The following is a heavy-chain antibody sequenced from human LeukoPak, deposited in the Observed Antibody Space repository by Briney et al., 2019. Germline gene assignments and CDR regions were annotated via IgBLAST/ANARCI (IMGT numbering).Heavy chain of an antibody. V-gene: IGHV3-21*01. J-gene: IGHJ3*02. CDR1: GFTFSSYS. CDR2: ISSSSSYI. CDR3: AKDRPLQNLRYFDRTRAFDI. D-gene: IGHD3-9*01. Sequence: PGGSLRLSCAASGFTFSSYSMNWVRQAPGKGLEWVSCISSSSSYIYYADSVKGRFTISRDNAKNSLYLQMNSLRAEDTAVYYCAKDRPLQNLRYFDRTRAFDIWGQGTMVTVSS.